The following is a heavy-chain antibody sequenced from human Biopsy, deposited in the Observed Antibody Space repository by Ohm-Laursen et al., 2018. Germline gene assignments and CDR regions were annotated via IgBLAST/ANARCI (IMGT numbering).Heavy chain of an antibody. V-gene: IGHV1-18*01. D-gene: IGHD4-17*01. J-gene: IGHJ4*02. CDR2: ISAYNGHT. CDR3: ARDPHGEGRDYGSYFDY. CDR1: GYPFITYG. Sequence: ASVKVSCNASGYPFITYGISWVRQAPGQGLEWMGWISAYNGHTKFARKFQDRATMTTDTSTTTAYMDLRSLRSDDTAVYYCARDPHGEGRDYGSYFDYWGQGTLVTVSS.